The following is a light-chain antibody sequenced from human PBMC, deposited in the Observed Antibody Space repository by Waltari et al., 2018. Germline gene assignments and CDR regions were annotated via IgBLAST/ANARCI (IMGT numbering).Light chain of an antibody. J-gene: IGKJ5*01. CDR2: AAS. CDR1: QRIINY. Sequence: DIQMTQSPSSLSASVGDGVTITCRASQRIINYLTWYQQKPGKAPKVLIHAASSLQSGVPSRLSGSGSGTDFTLTISSLQPEDFATYYCQQSYSPPFTFGQGTRLEIK. CDR3: QQSYSPPFT. V-gene: IGKV1-39*01.